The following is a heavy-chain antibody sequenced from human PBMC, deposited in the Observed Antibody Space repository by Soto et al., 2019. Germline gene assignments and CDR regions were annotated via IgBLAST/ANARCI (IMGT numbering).Heavy chain of an antibody. V-gene: IGHV3-74*01. D-gene: IGHD1-1*01. J-gene: IGHJ4*02. CDR3: ANDLTWNKAYY. CDR1: GFIFSNYW. CDR2: ISNDGSIT. Sequence: PGGSLRLSCEASGFIFSNYWMHWFRQTPGTGLVWVSRISNDGSITNYADSVKGRFTISRDNAKNTLYLQMNSLRAEDTAVYYCANDLTWNKAYYWGKGDLVTVYS.